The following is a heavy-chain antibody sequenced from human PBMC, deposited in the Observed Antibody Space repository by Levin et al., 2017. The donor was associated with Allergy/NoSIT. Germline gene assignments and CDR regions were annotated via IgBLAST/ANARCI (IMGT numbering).Heavy chain of an antibody. J-gene: IGHJ6*03. V-gene: IGHV3-23*01. D-gene: IGHD6-13*01. CDR2: ISGSGGST. CDR3: AKGGKAYVYYYYYMDV. Sequence: GGSLRLSCAASGFTFSSYAMSWVRQAPGKGLEWVSAISGSGGSTYYADSVKGRFTISRDNSKNTLYLQMNSLRAEDTAVYYCAKGGKAYVYYYYYMDVWGKGTTVTVSS. CDR1: GFTFSSYA.